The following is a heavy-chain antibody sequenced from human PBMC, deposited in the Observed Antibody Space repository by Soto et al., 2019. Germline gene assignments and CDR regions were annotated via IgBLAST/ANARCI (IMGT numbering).Heavy chain of an antibody. J-gene: IGHJ6*02. CDR3: ARGGYYDSSGSRNYYYYGMNV. D-gene: IGHD3-22*01. CDR2: ISAYDGNT. CDR1: GYTFTSYG. V-gene: IGHV1-18*04. Sequence: QAQLVQSGAEVKKPGASVKVSCKASGYTFTSYGINWVRQAPGQGLEWLGWISAYDGNTKYAQSVQGRVSXTPDPSXXTAYMELRSLRSDDTAMYYCARGGYYDSSGSRNYYYYGMNVWGQGTTVSVSS.